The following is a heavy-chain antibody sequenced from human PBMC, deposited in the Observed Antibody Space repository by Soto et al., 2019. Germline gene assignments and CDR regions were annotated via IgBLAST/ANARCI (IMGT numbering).Heavy chain of an antibody. CDR2: IYYSGST. J-gene: IGHJ5*02. D-gene: IGHD6-6*01. Sequence: SETLSLTCTVSGGSISSYYWSWIRQPPGKGLEWIGYIYYSGSTNYNPSLKSRVTISVDTSKNQFSLKLSSVTAADTAVYYCARHLYEYSRSSWFDPWGQGTLVTVSS. CDR1: GGSISSYY. CDR3: ARHLYEYSRSSWFDP. V-gene: IGHV4-59*08.